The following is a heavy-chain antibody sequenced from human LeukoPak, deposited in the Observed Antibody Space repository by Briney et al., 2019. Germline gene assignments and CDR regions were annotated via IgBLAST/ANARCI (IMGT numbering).Heavy chain of an antibody. CDR1: GYNYRDYY. V-gene: IGHV1-2*02. CDR3: ARVYRLYERTYPAGYDI. Sequence: RASVKVSCKASGYNYRDYYIHWVRHAPGQGLEWVGWINPQSGGTRYAPRFQGRVTMSGDTSINTAYMELRRLTSDDTAVFYCARVYRLYERTYPAGYDIWGQGTGVTVSS. J-gene: IGHJ3*02. D-gene: IGHD6-25*01. CDR2: INPQSGGT.